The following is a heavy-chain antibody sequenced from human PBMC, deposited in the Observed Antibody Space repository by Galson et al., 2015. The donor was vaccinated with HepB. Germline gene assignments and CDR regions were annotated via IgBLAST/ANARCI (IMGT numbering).Heavy chain of an antibody. V-gene: IGHV4-30-4*07. CDR2: IYDSATT. CDR3: ARDIGAGWFDP. Sequence: LSLTCVVSGGSISRGGYSWTWIRQPPGKGLEWIGYIYDSATTRYNPSLKSRVSISLDMSENQFSLRLTSVTAADTAVYYCARDIGAGWFDPWGQGTLVTVSS. CDR1: GGSISRGGYS. J-gene: IGHJ5*02. D-gene: IGHD3-10*01.